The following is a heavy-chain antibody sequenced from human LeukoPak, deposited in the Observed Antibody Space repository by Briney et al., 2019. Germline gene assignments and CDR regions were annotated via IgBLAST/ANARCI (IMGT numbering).Heavy chain of an antibody. CDR1: GYTFPANY. CDR3: ASRLAEAGRSRRVYFEY. CDR2: IIPIFGTA. J-gene: IGHJ4*02. V-gene: IGHV1-69*13. D-gene: IGHD6-19*01. Sequence: SVKVSCKASGYTFPANYMHWVRQAPGQGLEWMGGIIPIFGTANYAQKFQGRVTITADESTSTAYMELSSLRSEDTAVYYCASRLAEAGRSRRVYFEYWGQGTLVTVSS.